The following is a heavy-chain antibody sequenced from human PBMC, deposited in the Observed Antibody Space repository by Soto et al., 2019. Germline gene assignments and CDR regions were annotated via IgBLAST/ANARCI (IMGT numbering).Heavy chain of an antibody. Sequence: PGGSLRLSCAASGFTFTNYAMTWVRQAPGKGLEWVSISSGSGSGGGTNYADSVKGRFTISRDNSKNTLYLQMNSLRVEDTAVYYCAKDRDDYRNYVFDYWGQGTLVTVSS. CDR2: SSGSGSGGGT. V-gene: IGHV3-23*01. CDR1: GFTFTNYA. J-gene: IGHJ4*02. CDR3: AKDRDDYRNYVFDY. D-gene: IGHD4-4*01.